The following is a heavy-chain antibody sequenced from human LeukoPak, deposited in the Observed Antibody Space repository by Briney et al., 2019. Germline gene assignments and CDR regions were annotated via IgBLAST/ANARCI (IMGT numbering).Heavy chain of an antibody. CDR2: VYTSGSP. Sequence: SETLSLTCTVSGGSISSYYWSWIRQPAGKGLEWIGRVYTSGSPNYNPSLESRVTMSVDTSKNRFSLNLSSVTAADTAVYYCARGGYGASSGFDYWGQGTLVTVSS. D-gene: IGHD4-23*01. CDR1: GGSISSYY. J-gene: IGHJ4*02. V-gene: IGHV4-4*07. CDR3: ARGGYGASSGFDY.